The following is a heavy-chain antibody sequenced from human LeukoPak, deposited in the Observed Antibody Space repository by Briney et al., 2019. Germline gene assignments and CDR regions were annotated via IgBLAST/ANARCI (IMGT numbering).Heavy chain of an antibody. CDR2: INHSGST. Sequence: SETLSLTCAVYGGSFSGYYWSWIRQPPGKGLEWIGEINHSGSTNYNPSLKSRVTISVDTSKNQFSLKLSSVPAADTAVYYCAVGHYYHSSGYLFDSWGQGTLVTVSS. V-gene: IGHV4-34*01. CDR3: AVGHYYHSSGYLFDS. CDR1: GGSFSGYY. D-gene: IGHD3-22*01. J-gene: IGHJ4*02.